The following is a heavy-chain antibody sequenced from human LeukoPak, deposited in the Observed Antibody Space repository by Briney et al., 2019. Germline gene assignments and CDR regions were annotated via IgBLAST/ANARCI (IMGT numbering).Heavy chain of an antibody. CDR1: GGTFSNYA. D-gene: IGHD2/OR15-2a*01. J-gene: IGHJ6*02. Sequence: SVKVSCKASGGTFSNYAISWVRQAPGQGLEWMGRIIPILGIANYAQKFQGRVTITADKSTSTAYMELSSLRSEDTAVYYCASPRLLLEGYYGMDVWGQGTTVTVSS. V-gene: IGHV1-69*04. CDR2: IIPILGIA. CDR3: ASPRLLLEGYYGMDV.